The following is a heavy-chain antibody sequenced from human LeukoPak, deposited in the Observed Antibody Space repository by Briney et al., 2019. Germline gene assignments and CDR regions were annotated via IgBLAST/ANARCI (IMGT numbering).Heavy chain of an antibody. CDR3: ARDCSSTSSSVGFDP. Sequence: ASVKVSCKASGYTFTGYYMHWVRQAPGQGLEWRGWINPNSGGTNYAQKFQGRVTMTRDTYISTAYMELSRLRSDDTAVYYCARDCSSTSSSVGFDPWGQGTLVTVSS. V-gene: IGHV1-2*02. D-gene: IGHD2-2*01. CDR1: GYTFTGYY. J-gene: IGHJ5*02. CDR2: INPNSGGT.